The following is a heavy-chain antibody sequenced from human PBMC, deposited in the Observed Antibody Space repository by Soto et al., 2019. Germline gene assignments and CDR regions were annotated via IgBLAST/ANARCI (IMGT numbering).Heavy chain of an antibody. CDR2: INAGNGNT. V-gene: IGHV1-3*01. D-gene: IGHD2-2*01. J-gene: IGHJ4*02. CDR1: GYTFTSYA. CDR3: ARPFCSSSSCYVKALGY. Sequence: QVQLVQSGAEVMKPGASVKVPCKASGYTFTSYAMHWVRQAPGQRLEWMGWINAGNGNTKYSQRFQGRVTITRDTPMSTXYMELSSLRSEDTAVYYCARPFCSSSSCYVKALGYWGQGTLVTVSS.